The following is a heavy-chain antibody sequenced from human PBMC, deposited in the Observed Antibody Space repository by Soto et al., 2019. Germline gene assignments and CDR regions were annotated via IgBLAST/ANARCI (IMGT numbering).Heavy chain of an antibody. J-gene: IGHJ6*02. D-gene: IGHD3-10*01. CDR2: INHSGST. CDR1: GGSFSGYY. CDR3: ARGSVGAIITGVDYYGMDV. V-gene: IGHV4-34*01. Sequence: PSETLSLTCAVYGGSFSGYYWSWIRQPPGKGLEWIGEINHSGSTNYNPSLKSRVTISVDTSKNQFSLKLSSVTAADTAVYYCARGSVGAIITGVDYYGMDVWGQGTTVTVSS.